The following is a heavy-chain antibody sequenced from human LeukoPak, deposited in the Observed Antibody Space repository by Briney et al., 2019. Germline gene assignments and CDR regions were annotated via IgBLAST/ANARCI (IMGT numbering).Heavy chain of an antibody. CDR1: GGSISSYY. CDR3: ARNQDYYYGMDV. Sequence: SETLSLTCTVSGGSISSYYWSWIRQPPGKGLEWIGYIYYSGSTNYNPSLKSRVTISVDTSKNQFSLKLSSVTAADTAVYYCARNQDYYYGMDVWGQGTTVTVSS. V-gene: IGHV4-59*01. CDR2: IYYSGST. J-gene: IGHJ6*02.